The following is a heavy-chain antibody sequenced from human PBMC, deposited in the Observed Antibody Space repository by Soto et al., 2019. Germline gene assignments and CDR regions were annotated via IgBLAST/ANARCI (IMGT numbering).Heavy chain of an antibody. V-gene: IGHV3-23*01. CDR3: AKPPYSSSWYL. J-gene: IGHJ4*02. CDR2: ISGSGDST. D-gene: IGHD6-13*01. CDR1: GFTFKNYA. Sequence: EVQLLESGGGLVQPGGSLRLSCAASGFTFKNYAMTWVRQAPGKGLEWVSAISGSGDSTYYADSVKGRFTISRDNSKDTLYLLMNSLRAEDTAVYYCAKPPYSSSWYLWGQGTLVTVSS.